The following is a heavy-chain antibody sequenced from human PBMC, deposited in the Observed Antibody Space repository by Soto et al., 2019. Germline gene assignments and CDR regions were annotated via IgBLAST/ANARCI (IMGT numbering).Heavy chain of an antibody. CDR3: ARVAMTTVTENWFDP. J-gene: IGHJ5*02. D-gene: IGHD4-4*01. CDR1: GFSFSDYF. V-gene: IGHV1-46*01. Sequence: ASVKVCCKASGFSFSDYFMHWVRQAPGQGREWMGIINPSGDSRNYAQKFQGRVTITRDTSTSTAYMELRSLRSDDTAVYYCARVAMTTVTENWFDPWGQGTLVTVS. CDR2: INPSGDSR.